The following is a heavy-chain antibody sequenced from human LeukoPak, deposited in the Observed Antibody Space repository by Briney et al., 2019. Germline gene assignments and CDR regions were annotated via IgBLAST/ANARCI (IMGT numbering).Heavy chain of an antibody. CDR2: IYCSGST. J-gene: IGHJ5*02. Sequence: SETLSLTCTVSGGSISSSSYYWGWIRQPPGKGLEWIGSIYCSGSTYYNPSLKSRVTISVDTSKNQFSLKLSSVTAADTAVYYCAREGAGYSSEWARFDPWGQGTLVTVSS. CDR3: AREGAGYSSEWARFDP. V-gene: IGHV4-39*02. D-gene: IGHD6-19*01. CDR1: GGSISSSSYY.